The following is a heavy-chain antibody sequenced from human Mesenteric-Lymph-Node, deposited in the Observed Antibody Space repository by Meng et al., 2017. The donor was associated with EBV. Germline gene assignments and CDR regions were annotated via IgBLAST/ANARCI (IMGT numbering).Heavy chain of an antibody. CDR3: AAGGADTDF. V-gene: IGHV1-8*01. J-gene: IGHJ4*02. D-gene: IGHD3-16*01. CDR2: VNPNTGYT. CDR1: GYIFNKYE. Sequence: QVQLVQSGSELRKPGASVKISCKASGYIFNKYEMNWIRQAPGQGLEWMGWVNPNTGYTKFAEKFQGRVSMTRDTSISTAYLELSSLRSEDTAVYYCAAGGADTDFWGQGTLVTVSS.